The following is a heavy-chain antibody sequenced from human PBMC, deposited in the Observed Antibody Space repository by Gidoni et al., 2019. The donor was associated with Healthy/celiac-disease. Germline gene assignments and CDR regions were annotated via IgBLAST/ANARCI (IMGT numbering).Heavy chain of an antibody. D-gene: IGHD4-17*01. CDR1: GFTFSSYG. V-gene: IGHV3-30*18. CDR3: AKDPVHDYGDYWGDAFDI. Sequence: QVLLVESGGGVVQPGRSLRLSCAASGFTFSSYGMHWVRQAPGKGLEWVAVISYDGSNKYYADSVKGRFTISRDNSKNTLYLQMNSLRAEDTAVYYCAKDPVHDYGDYWGDAFDIWGQGTMVTVSS. J-gene: IGHJ3*02. CDR2: ISYDGSNK.